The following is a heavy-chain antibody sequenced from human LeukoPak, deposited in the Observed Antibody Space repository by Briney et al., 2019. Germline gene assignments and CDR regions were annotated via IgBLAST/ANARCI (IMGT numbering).Heavy chain of an antibody. D-gene: IGHD3-9*01. J-gene: IGHJ4*02. CDR3: ARVANYDILTAPPDY. CDR1: GFTFSSYS. CDR2: ISGSSSYI. Sequence: GGSLRLSCAVSGFTFSSYSMNWGRQAPGKVLEWVSSISGSSSYIYYADSVKGRFTISRDNAKNTLYLQMNSLRAEDTAVYYCARVANYDILTAPPDYWGQGTLVTVSS. V-gene: IGHV3-21*01.